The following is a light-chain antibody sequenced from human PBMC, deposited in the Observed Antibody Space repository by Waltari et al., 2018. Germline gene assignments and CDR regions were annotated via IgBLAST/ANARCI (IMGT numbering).Light chain of an antibody. V-gene: IGLV1-40*01. Sequence: QSVLTQPPSLSWAPGQRVTISCTVSSPNIGAGYDVHWYPQLPGTAPKLLIYGNSNRPSGVPDRFSGSKSGTSASLAITGLQAEDEADYYCQSYDSSLSVVFGGGTKLTVL. CDR3: QSYDSSLSVV. CDR2: GNS. J-gene: IGLJ2*01. CDR1: SPNIGAGYD.